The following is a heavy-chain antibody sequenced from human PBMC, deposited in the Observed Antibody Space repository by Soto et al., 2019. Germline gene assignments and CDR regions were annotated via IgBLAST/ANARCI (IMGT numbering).Heavy chain of an antibody. D-gene: IGHD3-22*01. CDR2: IYWDDDK. Sequence: QITLKESGPTLVKPTQTLTLTCTFSGFSLSTSGVGVGWIRQPPGKALEWLALIYWDDDKRYSPSLKSRLTNTKDTPKNQVVLTMTNMDPVDTATYYCAHSFDYYDSSGPPQFDYWGQGTLVTVSA. J-gene: IGHJ4*02. V-gene: IGHV2-5*02. CDR3: AHSFDYYDSSGPPQFDY. CDR1: GFSLSTSGVG.